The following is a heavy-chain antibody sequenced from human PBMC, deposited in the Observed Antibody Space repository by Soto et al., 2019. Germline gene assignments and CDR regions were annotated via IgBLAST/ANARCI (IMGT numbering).Heavy chain of an antibody. Sequence: GGSLRLSCAASGFTFSDYYMSWIRQAPGKGLEWVSYISSSSSYTNYADSVKGRFTISRDNAKNSLYLQMNSLRAEDTAVYYCARDLVTGDASGYFDYWGQGTLVTVSS. CDR2: ISSSSSYT. CDR1: GFTFSDYY. V-gene: IGHV3-11*06. J-gene: IGHJ4*02. CDR3: ARDLVTGDASGYFDY. D-gene: IGHD7-27*01.